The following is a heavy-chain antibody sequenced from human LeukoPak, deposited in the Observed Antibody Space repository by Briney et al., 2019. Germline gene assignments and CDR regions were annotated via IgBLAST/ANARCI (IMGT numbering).Heavy chain of an antibody. Sequence: GGSLRLSCAASGFTFSDYTLNWVRQPPGKGLEGVSSITGDSTYIYYADSVKGRFTVSRDNAKNSLYLHINSLRAEDTAVYYCARVQGSPYWGQGTLVTVSA. J-gene: IGHJ4*02. CDR2: ITGDSTYI. CDR1: GFTFSDYT. V-gene: IGHV3-21*01. CDR3: ARVQGSPY.